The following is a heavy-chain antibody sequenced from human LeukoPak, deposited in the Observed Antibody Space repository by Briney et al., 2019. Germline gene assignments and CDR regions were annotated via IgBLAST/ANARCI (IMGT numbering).Heavy chain of an antibody. J-gene: IGHJ5*02. Sequence: ASVKVSCKVSGYTLTELSMHWVRQAPGKGLEWMGGFDPEDGETIYAQKFQGRVTMTEDTSTDTAYMELSSLRSEDTAVYYCPTVFRPGPRDQLRFLEWSAYNWFDPWGQGTLVTVSS. CDR1: GYTLTELS. D-gene: IGHD3-3*01. CDR2: FDPEDGET. CDR3: PTVFRPGPRDQLRFLEWSAYNWFDP. V-gene: IGHV1-24*01.